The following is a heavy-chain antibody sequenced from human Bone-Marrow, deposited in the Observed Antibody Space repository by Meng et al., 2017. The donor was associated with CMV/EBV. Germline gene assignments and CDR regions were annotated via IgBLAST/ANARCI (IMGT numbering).Heavy chain of an antibody. CDR1: VYTLTAYN. CDR3: GWSGEWLEWGDFDY. J-gene: IGHJ4*02. CDR2: INPTSGVT. V-gene: IGHV1-2*02. Sequence: VQRLHSEAESKKPESYCNVPSKASVYTLTAYNMHWVRQTQNQELEWMGWINPTSGVTTDTQKLQGRSTRTGDPSISTAYMGLSRLRSDDTALNYWGWSGEWLEWGDFDYWGQGTLVTVSS. D-gene: IGHD3-3*01.